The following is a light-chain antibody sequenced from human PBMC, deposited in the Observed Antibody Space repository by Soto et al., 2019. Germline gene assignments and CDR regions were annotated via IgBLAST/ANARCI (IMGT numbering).Light chain of an antibody. CDR1: QGISSY. CDR3: QQLTH. V-gene: IGKV1-9*01. J-gene: IGKJ5*01. CDR2: AAS. Sequence: IELIQSPSSLSASVGDRATITCRASQGISSYLAWYQQKPGKAPKLLIYAASTLQSGVPSRFSGSGSGTDFTLTISSMQTEDFATYYCQQLTHFGQGTRLEIK.